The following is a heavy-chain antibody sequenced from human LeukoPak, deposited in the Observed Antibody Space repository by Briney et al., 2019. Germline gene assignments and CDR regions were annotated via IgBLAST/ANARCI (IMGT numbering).Heavy chain of an antibody. Sequence: ASVKVSCKASGYTFTNDAINWVRQAPGQGLEGMGWINTYTGNPTYAQGFTGRFVFSLDTSVSTAFLQISSLKAEDTAVYYCARGRGYCSGGSCLFDPWGQGTLVTVSS. D-gene: IGHD2-15*01. CDR2: INTYTGNP. J-gene: IGHJ5*02. CDR3: ARGRGYCSGGSCLFDP. CDR1: GYTFTNDA. V-gene: IGHV7-4-1*02.